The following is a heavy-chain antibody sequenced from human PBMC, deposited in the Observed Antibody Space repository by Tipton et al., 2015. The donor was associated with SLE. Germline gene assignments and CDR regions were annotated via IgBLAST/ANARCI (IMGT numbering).Heavy chain of an antibody. Sequence: GSLRLSCAASGFTFSNYGMHWVRQAPGKGLEWVSSISSSSTYIYYADSLKGRFTISRDNAKNSLYLQMNSLRAEDTAVYFCARVGGAGEDYSRDWGQGTLVTVSS. CDR1: GFTFSNYG. V-gene: IGHV3-21*03. J-gene: IGHJ4*02. CDR2: ISSSSTYI. D-gene: IGHD4-11*01. CDR3: ARVGGAGEDYSRD.